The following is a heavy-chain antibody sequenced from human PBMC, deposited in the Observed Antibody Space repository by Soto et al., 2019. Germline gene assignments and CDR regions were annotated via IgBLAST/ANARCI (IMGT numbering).Heavy chain of an antibody. CDR1: GGTFSSYA. Sequence: QVQLVQSGAEVKKPGSSVKVSCKASGGTFSSYAISWVRQAPGQGLEWMGGIIPIFGTANYAQKFQGRVTITADASTSNASIELSSLSSEDTAVYYCARGPGSGSYYGGDYWGQGTLVTVSS. CDR2: IIPIFGTA. V-gene: IGHV1-69*01. J-gene: IGHJ4*02. D-gene: IGHD3-10*01. CDR3: ARGPGSGSYYGGDY.